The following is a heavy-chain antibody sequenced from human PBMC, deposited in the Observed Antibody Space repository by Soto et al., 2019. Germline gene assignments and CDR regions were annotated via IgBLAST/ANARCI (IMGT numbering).Heavy chain of an antibody. CDR3: ARDGHYLGSGRSYFDS. V-gene: IGHV1-8*01. J-gene: IGHJ4*02. CDR1: GYTFTSYT. Sequence: QVQLVQSGAEVKKPGASVKVSCKASGYTFTSYTINWVRQATGQGPEYMGWMNPITGNTGYAQKFQGRVTMTRDTSKSTAYMEVIILRSEDTAVYYCARDGHYLGSGRSYFDSWGQGTLVTVSS. CDR2: MNPITGNT. D-gene: IGHD3-10*01.